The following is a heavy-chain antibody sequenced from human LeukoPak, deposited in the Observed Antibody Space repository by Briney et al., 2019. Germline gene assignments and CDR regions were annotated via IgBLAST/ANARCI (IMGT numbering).Heavy chain of an antibody. V-gene: IGHV4-4*07. CDR3: ARARDYYGSGALDY. D-gene: IGHD3-10*01. CDR1: GGSISSYY. Sequence: SETLSLTCTVSGGSISSYYWSWIRQPAGKGLEWIGRIYTSGSTNYNPSLKSRVTISVDTSKNQFSLKLSSVTAADTAVYYCARARDYYGSGALDYWGQGTLVTVSS. J-gene: IGHJ4*02. CDR2: IYTSGST.